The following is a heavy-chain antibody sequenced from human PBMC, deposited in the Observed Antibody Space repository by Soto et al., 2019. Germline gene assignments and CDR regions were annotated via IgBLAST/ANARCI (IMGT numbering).Heavy chain of an antibody. Sequence: QVQLVQAGAEVKKPGASVKVSCKASGYTFTSYAMHWVRQAPGQRLEWMGWINAGNGNTKYSQKFQGRVTITRDTSASTAYMELSSLRSEDTAVYYWARTCSSTSCYNYYYYGMDVWGQGTTVTVSS. CDR1: GYTFTSYA. J-gene: IGHJ6*02. CDR2: INAGNGNT. CDR3: ARTCSSTSCYNYYYYGMDV. D-gene: IGHD2-2*02. V-gene: IGHV1-3*01.